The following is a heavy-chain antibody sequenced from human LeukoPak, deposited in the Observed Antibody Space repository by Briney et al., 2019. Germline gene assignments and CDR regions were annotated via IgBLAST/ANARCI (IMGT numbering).Heavy chain of an antibody. CDR2: IYTSGST. V-gene: IGHV4-4*07. Sequence: SETLSLTCTVSGGSLSSYYWSWIRQPAGEGLEWIGRIYTSGSTYYNPSLKSRVTISVDTSKNQFSLKLSSVTAADTAGYYCARADSSSWDFDYWGQGTLVTVSS. CDR3: ARADSSSWDFDY. CDR1: GGSLSSYY. D-gene: IGHD6-13*01. J-gene: IGHJ4*02.